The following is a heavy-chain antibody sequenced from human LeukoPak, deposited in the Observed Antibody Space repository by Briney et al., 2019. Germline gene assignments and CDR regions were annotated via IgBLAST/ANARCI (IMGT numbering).Heavy chain of an antibody. J-gene: IGHJ6*02. CDR2: IKQDGSEK. V-gene: IGHV3-7*01. CDR3: ATTITMVRGVRPYYYYYGMDV. Sequence: RSGGSLRLSCVASGFTLSSYWMSGVREAPGEGVEGVANIKQDGSEKYYVDSVKGRFTISRDNAKNSLYLQMNSLRAEDTAVYYCATTITMVRGVRPYYYYYGMDVWGQGTTVTVSS. D-gene: IGHD3-10*01. CDR1: GFTLSSYW.